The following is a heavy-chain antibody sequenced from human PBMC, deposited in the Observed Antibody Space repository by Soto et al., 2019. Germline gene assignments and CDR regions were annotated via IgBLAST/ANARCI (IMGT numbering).Heavy chain of an antibody. CDR3: ARGLYPLWHYDFWSGPKPPDAFDI. D-gene: IGHD3-3*01. Sequence: ASVKVSCKASGYTFTSYAMHWVRQAPGQRLEWMGWINAGNGNTKYSQKFQGRVTITRDTSASTAYMELSSLRSEDTAVYYCARGLYPLWHYDFWSGPKPPDAFDIWGQGTMVTVSS. CDR1: GYTFTSYA. J-gene: IGHJ3*02. CDR2: INAGNGNT. V-gene: IGHV1-3*01.